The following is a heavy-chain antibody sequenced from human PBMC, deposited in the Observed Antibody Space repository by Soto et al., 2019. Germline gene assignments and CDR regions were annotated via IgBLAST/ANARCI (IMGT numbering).Heavy chain of an antibody. V-gene: IGHV4-34*01. CDR1: GGSFSGYY. Sequence: QVQLQQWGARLLKASETLSLTCAVYGGSFSGYYWSWIRQPPGKGLEWIGEINHSGSTNHNPSLKSRVTISVDTSKNQFSLKLSSVTAADTAVYYCARGLPKQQLTGWGQGTLVTVSS. CDR3: ARGLPKQQLTG. D-gene: IGHD6-13*01. CDR2: INHSGST. J-gene: IGHJ4*02.